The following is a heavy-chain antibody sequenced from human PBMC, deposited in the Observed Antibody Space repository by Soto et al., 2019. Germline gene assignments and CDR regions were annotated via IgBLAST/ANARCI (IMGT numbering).Heavy chain of an antibody. D-gene: IGHD6-19*01. CDR1: GGSISSYY. Sequence: PSETLSLTCTVSGGSISSYYWSWIRQPPGKGLEWIGYIYYSGSTNYNPSLKSRVTISVDTSKNQFSLKLSSVAAADTAVYYCARVLSSGCLDYWGQGTLVTVSS. V-gene: IGHV4-59*01. J-gene: IGHJ4*02. CDR2: IYYSGST. CDR3: ARVLSSGCLDY.